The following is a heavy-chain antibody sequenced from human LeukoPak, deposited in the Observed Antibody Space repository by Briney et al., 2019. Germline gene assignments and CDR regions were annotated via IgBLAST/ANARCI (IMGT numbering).Heavy chain of an antibody. J-gene: IGHJ6*04. D-gene: IGHD3-10*01. CDR2: IWYDGSNK. Sequence: GGSLRLSCAASGFTFSSYGMHWVRQAPGKGLEWVAVIWYDGSNKYYADSVKGRFTISRDNSKNTLYLQMNSLRAEDTVVYYCARDPALYYYGSGSYYYYYGMDVWGKGTTVTVSS. CDR3: ARDPALYYYGSGSYYYYYGMDV. V-gene: IGHV3-33*01. CDR1: GFTFSSYG.